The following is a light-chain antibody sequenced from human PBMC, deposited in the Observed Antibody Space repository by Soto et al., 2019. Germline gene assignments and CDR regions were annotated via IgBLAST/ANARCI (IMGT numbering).Light chain of an antibody. CDR2: KAS. Sequence: DIHMTQSPSAISASAGHIVPITCRARQGISSWLDWYQQKQGKAPNLLIYKASTLETGVPSRLSGSGYGTDFTFTISSMQTEDIATYYCQQYDNPPITFGHGTRLEI. V-gene: IGKV1-33*01. J-gene: IGKJ5*01. CDR1: QGISSW. CDR3: QQYDNPPIT.